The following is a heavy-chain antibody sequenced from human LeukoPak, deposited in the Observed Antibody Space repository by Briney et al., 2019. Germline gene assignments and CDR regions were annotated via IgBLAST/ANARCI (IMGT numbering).Heavy chain of an antibody. CDR2: IFYSGTT. D-gene: IGHD5-24*01. Sequence: PSETLSLTCTVSGGSISSYYWSWIRQPPGKGLEWIGFIFYSGTTNYNPSLKSRVTISVDKSKNQFSLKLSSVTAADTAVYYCARVTRDVGWLQLLDFDYWGQGTLVTVSS. CDR1: GGSISSYY. J-gene: IGHJ4*02. CDR3: ARVTRDVGWLQLLDFDY. V-gene: IGHV4-59*12.